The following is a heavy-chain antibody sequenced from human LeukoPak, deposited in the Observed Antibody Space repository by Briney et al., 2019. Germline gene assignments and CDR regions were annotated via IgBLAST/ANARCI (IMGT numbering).Heavy chain of an antibody. V-gene: IGHV3-21*01. J-gene: IGHJ4*02. CDR2: ISSSSSYI. CDR3: ARDLRALYYYGSGSYYRGFDY. Sequence: NTGGSLGLSCAASGFTFSSYSMNWVRQAPGKGLEWVSSISSSSSYIYYADSVKGRFTISRDNAKNSLYLQMNSLRAEDTAVYYCARDLRALYYYGSGSYYRGFDYWGQGTLVTVSS. CDR1: GFTFSSYS. D-gene: IGHD3-10*01.